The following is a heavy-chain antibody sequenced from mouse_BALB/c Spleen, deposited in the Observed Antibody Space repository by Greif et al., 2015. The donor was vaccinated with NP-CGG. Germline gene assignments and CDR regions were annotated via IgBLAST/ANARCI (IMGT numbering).Heavy chain of an antibody. J-gene: IGHJ3*01. D-gene: IGHD1-1*01. Sequence: QVQLQQSGAELVRPGSSVKISCKASGYAFSSYWMNWVKQRPGQGLEWIGQIYPGDGDTNYNGKFKGKATLTADKSSSTAYMQLSSLTSEDSAVYFCARGDTTVGFPYWGQGTLVTVSA. CDR3: ARGDTTVGFPY. V-gene: IGHV1-80*01. CDR1: GYAFSSYW. CDR2: IYPGDGDT.